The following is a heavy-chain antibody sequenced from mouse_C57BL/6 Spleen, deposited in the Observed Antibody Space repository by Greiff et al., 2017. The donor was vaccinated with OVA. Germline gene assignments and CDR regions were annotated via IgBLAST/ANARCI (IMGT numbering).Heavy chain of an antibody. CDR3: ARGGHGAAFDY. J-gene: IGHJ2*01. D-gene: IGHD1-1*01. V-gene: IGHV1-82*01. CDR1: GYAFSSSW. CDR2: IYPGDGDT. Sequence: QVQLQQSGPELVKPGASVKISCKASGYAFSSSWMNWVKQRPGKGLEWIGRIYPGDGDTNYNGKFKGKATLTADKSSSTAYMQLSSLTSEDSAVYVCARGGHGAAFDYWGQGTTRTVSS.